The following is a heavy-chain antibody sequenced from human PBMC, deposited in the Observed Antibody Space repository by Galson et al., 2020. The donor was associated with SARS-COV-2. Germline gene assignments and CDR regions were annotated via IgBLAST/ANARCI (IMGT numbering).Heavy chain of an antibody. J-gene: IGHJ4*02. CDR3: ARRYYGGNTPLVY. D-gene: IGHD4-17*01. Sequence: SETLSLTCVVYGGSFYAYYWTWLRQPPGKGLEWIGEIDHGGSTNYNPSLKSRVIISVDTSKNQFSLKLSSVTAADTAVYYCARRYYGGNTPLVYWGQGALVTVSS. V-gene: IGHV4-34*01. CDR2: IDHGGST. CDR1: GGSFYAYY.